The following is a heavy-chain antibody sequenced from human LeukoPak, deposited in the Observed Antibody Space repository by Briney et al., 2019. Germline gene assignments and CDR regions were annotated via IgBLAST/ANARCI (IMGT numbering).Heavy chain of an antibody. V-gene: IGHV4-59*01. Sequence: SETLSLTCAVYGGSFSGYYWSWIRQPPGKGLEWIGYIYYSGSTNYNPSLKSRVTISVDTSKNQFSLKLSSVTAADTAVYYCAGGIAVAVDYWGQGTLVTVSS. CDR3: AGGIAVAVDY. D-gene: IGHD6-19*01. CDR1: GGSFSGYY. CDR2: IYYSGST. J-gene: IGHJ4*02.